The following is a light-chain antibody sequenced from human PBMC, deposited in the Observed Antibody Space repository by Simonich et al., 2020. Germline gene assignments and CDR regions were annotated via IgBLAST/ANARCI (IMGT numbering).Light chain of an antibody. Sequence: DIVMTQSPDSLAVSLGERATINCKSSQSVLYSSNNKNYLAWYQQKPGQPPKRLIYWASTRESGVPDRFSGSGSGTDFTLTISSLQAEDVAVYYCQQYYSTPITFGQWTRLEIK. CDR2: WAS. CDR1: QSVLYSSNNKNY. J-gene: IGKJ5*01. CDR3: QQYYSTPIT. V-gene: IGKV4-1*01.